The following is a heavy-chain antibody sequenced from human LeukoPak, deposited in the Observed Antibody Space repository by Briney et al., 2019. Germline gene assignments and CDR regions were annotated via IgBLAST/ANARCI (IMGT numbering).Heavy chain of an antibody. J-gene: IGHJ3*02. V-gene: IGHV1-69*13. Sequence: SVKVSCKASGGTFSSYAISWVRQAPGQGLEWMGGIIPIFGTANYAQKFQGRVTITADESTSTAYMELSSLRSEDTAVYYCARDQGCSSGWDKGYFDAFDIWGQGTMVTVSS. CDR3: ARDQGCSSGWDKGYFDAFDI. D-gene: IGHD6-19*01. CDR2: IIPIFGTA. CDR1: GGTFSSYA.